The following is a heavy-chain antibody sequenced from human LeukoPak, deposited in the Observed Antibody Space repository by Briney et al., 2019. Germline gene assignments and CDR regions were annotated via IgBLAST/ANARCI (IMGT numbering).Heavy chain of an antibody. CDR2: IYYSGST. Sequence: PSETLSLTCTVSGGSISSYYWSWIRQPPGKGLEWIGYIYYSGSTNYNPSLKSRVTISVDTSKNQFSLKLSSVTATDTAVYYCARHPYSRIEAVYYFDYCGHGNLVSVSS. CDR1: GGSISSYY. CDR3: ARHPYSRIEAVYYFDY. J-gene: IGHJ4*01. V-gene: IGHV4-59*08. D-gene: IGHD2-21*01.